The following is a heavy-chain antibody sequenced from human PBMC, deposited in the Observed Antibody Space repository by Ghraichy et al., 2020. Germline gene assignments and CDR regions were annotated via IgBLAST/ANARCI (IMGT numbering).Heavy chain of an antibody. V-gene: IGHV3-23*01. CDR3: AIIAVAEGY. Sequence: GGSLRLSCAASGFTFSSYSMTWVRQAPGKGLEWVSSISGSGGNSWSADSVKGRFTVSRDESTNTLYLQMNSLKVEDTAVYYCAIIAVAEGYWGQGTLVTVSS. CDR2: ISGSGGNS. D-gene: IGHD6-19*01. CDR1: GFTFSSYS. J-gene: IGHJ4*02.